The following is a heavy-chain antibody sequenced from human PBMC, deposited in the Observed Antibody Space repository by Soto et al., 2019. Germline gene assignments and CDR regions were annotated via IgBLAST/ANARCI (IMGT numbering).Heavy chain of an antibody. CDR3: SRGNDAYKGGRF. CDR2: IHPSGIS. D-gene: IGHD1-1*01. J-gene: IGHJ4*02. V-gene: IGHV4-34*02. CDR1: DESFNRNY. Sequence: QVQLQQWRAGLLKPSETLSLTCAVDDESFNRNYYTWTRQSPAKGLEWIGEIHPSGISHYHPSLETLVTMSLDTSQKQFLPKLNSVAAAGTATYYCSRGNDAYKGGRFWGQGTLVTVSS.